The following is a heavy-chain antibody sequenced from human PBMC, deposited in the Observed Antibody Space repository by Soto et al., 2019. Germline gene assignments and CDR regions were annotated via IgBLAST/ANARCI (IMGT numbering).Heavy chain of an antibody. D-gene: IGHD2-21*02. Sequence: GGSLRLSCAASGFTFSSYAMSWVRQAPGKGLEWVSAISGSGGSTYYADSVEGRFTISRDNPKNTLYLQMNSLRAEDTAVYYCAKDRDVVVTALDYWGQGTLVTVSS. CDR1: GFTFSSYA. CDR3: AKDRDVVVTALDY. V-gene: IGHV3-23*01. CDR2: ISGSGGST. J-gene: IGHJ4*02.